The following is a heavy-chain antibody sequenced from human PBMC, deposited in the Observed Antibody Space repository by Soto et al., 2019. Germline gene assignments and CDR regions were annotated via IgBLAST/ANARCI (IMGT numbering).Heavy chain of an antibody. CDR2: ISYDGNNK. V-gene: IGHV3-30*18. CDR3: AKDIHGDYYYYYGMDV. D-gene: IGHD4-17*01. J-gene: IGHJ6*02. Sequence: GGSLRLSCAASGFTFRSYAMHWVRQAPGKGLEWVTAISYDGNNKYYADSVKGRITISRDNSKNTLNLQMNSLRVEDTAVYYCAKDIHGDYYYYYGMDVWGQGTSVTVSS. CDR1: GFTFRSYA.